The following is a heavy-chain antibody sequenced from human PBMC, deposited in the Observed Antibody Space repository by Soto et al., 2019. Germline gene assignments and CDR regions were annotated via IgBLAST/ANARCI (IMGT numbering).Heavy chain of an antibody. CDR1: GGSISSGDYY. CDR2: IYYSGST. Sequence: SETLSLTCTVSGGSISSGDYYWSWIRQPPGKGLEWIGYIYYSGSTYYNPSLKSRVTISVDTSKNQFSLKLSSVTAADTAVYYCARESQSYGTFDYWGQGTLVTVSS. D-gene: IGHD1-1*01. J-gene: IGHJ4*02. V-gene: IGHV4-30-4*01. CDR3: ARESQSYGTFDY.